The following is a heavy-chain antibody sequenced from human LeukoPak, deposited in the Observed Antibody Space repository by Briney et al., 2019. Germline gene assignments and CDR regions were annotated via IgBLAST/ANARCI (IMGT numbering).Heavy chain of an antibody. Sequence: ASVKVSCKASGYTFTGYYMHWVRQAPGQGLEWMGWINPNSGGTNYAQKFQGRVTMTRDTSISTAYMELSRLRSDDTAVYYCARDSYSSGWCGYFDLWGRGTLVTVSS. CDR2: INPNSGGT. D-gene: IGHD6-19*01. CDR3: ARDSYSSGWCGYFDL. J-gene: IGHJ2*01. CDR1: GYTFTGYY. V-gene: IGHV1-2*02.